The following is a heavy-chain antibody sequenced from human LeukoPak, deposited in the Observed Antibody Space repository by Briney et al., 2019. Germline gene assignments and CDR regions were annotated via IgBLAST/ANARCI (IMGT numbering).Heavy chain of an antibody. V-gene: IGHV3-23*01. D-gene: IGHD6-19*01. Sequence: GGSLRLSCAASGFTFSSYAMTWVRQAPGKGLEWVSGVSGSGDSTYYTDSVKGRFTISRDISRNTMYLQMNSPRVEDTAIYYCAKDLYTVPGACDYWGRGTLVTVSS. CDR3: AKDLYTVPGACDY. J-gene: IGHJ4*02. CDR2: VSGSGDST. CDR1: GFTFSSYA.